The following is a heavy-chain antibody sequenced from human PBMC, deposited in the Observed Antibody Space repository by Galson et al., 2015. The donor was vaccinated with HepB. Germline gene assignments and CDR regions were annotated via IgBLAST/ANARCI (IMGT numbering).Heavy chain of an antibody. CDR3: ATLVGAIGDFFFDI. Sequence: SVKVSCKASGGTFSSYAISWVRQAPGQGLEWMGGIIPILGIANYAQKFQGRVTITADTSTDTAYMELSSLRSEDTAVYYCATLVGAIGDFFFDIWGQGTMVTVSS. V-gene: IGHV1-69*10. CDR2: IIPILGIA. D-gene: IGHD1-26*01. J-gene: IGHJ3*02. CDR1: GGTFSSYA.